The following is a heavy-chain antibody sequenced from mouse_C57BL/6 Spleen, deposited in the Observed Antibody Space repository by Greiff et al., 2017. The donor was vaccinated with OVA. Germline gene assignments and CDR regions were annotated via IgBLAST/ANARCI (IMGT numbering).Heavy chain of an antibody. J-gene: IGHJ3*01. CDR3: ARCGGYDEALFAY. Sequence: QVQLQQPGAELVKPGASVKLSCKASGYTFTSYWMHWVKQRPGQGLEWIGMIHPNSGSTNYNEKFKSKATLTVDKSSSTAYMQLSSLTSEDSAVYYCARCGGYDEALFAYWGQGTLVTVSA. CDR2: IHPNSGST. D-gene: IGHD2-2*01. V-gene: IGHV1-64*01. CDR1: GYTFTSYW.